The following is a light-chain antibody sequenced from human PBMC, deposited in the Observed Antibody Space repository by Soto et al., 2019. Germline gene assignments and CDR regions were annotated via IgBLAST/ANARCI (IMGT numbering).Light chain of an antibody. CDR3: PAWDDSLNGVV. Sequence: QSVLTQPPSVSDAPRQRVTISCSGSSSNIGNNAVNWYQQLPGKAPKLLIYYDDLLPSGVSDRFSGSKSGTSASLAISGLQSEDEADYYCPAWDDSLNGVVFGGGTKLTVL. V-gene: IGLV1-36*01. J-gene: IGLJ2*01. CDR1: SSNIGNNA. CDR2: YDD.